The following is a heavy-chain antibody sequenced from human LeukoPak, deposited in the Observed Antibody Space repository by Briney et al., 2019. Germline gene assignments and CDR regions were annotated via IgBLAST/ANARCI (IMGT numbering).Heavy chain of an antibody. CDR3: ARGKDWYDY. Sequence: GGSLRLSCAASGFTFSRYWMSWVRQAPGKGLEWVANIKQDGREKYYVDSVKGRFTISRDNAKNSLYLQMNSLRAEDTAVYYCARGKDWYDYWGQGTLVTVSS. D-gene: IGHD3-9*01. CDR2: IKQDGREK. V-gene: IGHV3-7*03. J-gene: IGHJ4*02. CDR1: GFTFSRYW.